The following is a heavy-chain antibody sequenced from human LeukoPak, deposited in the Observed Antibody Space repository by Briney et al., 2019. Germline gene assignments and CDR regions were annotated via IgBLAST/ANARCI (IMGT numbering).Heavy chain of an antibody. Sequence: GGSLRLSCAASGFTFSSYSMNWVRQAPGKRLEWVSYISSSSSTIYYADSVKGRFTISRDNAKNSLYLQMNSLRAEDTAVYYCAKGSSSGWRLGRNDYWGQGTLVTVSS. CDR1: GFTFSSYS. CDR2: ISSSSSTI. CDR3: AKGSSSGWRLGRNDY. V-gene: IGHV3-48*01. D-gene: IGHD6-19*01. J-gene: IGHJ4*02.